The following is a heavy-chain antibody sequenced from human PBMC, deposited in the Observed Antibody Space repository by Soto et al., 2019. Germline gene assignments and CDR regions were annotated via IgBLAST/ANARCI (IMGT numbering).Heavy chain of an antibody. Sequence: QVQLVESGGGVVQPGRSLRLSCAASGFTFSSYGMHWVRQAPGKGLEWVAVIWYDGSNKYYADSVKGRFTISRDNSKNTLYLQMNSLRAEDTAVYYCARDQVVTKWGGVDAFDIWGQGTMVTVSS. CDR2: IWYDGSNK. CDR3: ARDQVVTKWGGVDAFDI. D-gene: IGHD3-22*01. J-gene: IGHJ3*02. CDR1: GFTFSSYG. V-gene: IGHV3-33*01.